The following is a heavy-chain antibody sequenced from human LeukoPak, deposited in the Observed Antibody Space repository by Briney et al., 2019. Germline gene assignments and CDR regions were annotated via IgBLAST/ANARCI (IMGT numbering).Heavy chain of an antibody. Sequence: PGGSLRLSCAASVFTFSDYYMSWIRQAPGKGLEWGSYISSSGSTIYYADSVKGRFTISGDNAKNSLYLQMNSLRAEDTAVYYCARSRSPFDWLLSYFDYWGQGTLVTVSS. D-gene: IGHD3-9*01. CDR1: VFTFSDYY. CDR3: ARSRSPFDWLLSYFDY. J-gene: IGHJ4*02. CDR2: ISSSGSTI. V-gene: IGHV3-11*01.